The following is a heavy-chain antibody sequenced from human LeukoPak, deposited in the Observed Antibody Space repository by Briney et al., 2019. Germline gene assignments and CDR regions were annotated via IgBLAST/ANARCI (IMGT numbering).Heavy chain of an antibody. CDR3: ANPAASASGGY. Sequence: GGSLRLSCAASGFTFSSYAMSWARQAPGKGLEWVSGISGSGGSTYYADSVKGRFTISRDNSKKTLFMQMNSLRAEDTAVYYCANPAASASGGYWGQGTLVTVSS. J-gene: IGHJ4*02. D-gene: IGHD3-16*01. CDR1: GFTFSSYA. V-gene: IGHV3-23*01. CDR2: ISGSGGST.